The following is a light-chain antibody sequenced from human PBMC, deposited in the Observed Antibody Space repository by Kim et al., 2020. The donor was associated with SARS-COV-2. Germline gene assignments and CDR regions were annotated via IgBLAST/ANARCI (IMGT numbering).Light chain of an antibody. Sequence: EIVMTQSPATLSVAPGEKVTLSCRASQSVSSNLAWYQHKPGQAPRLLIYAASSRAIGIPARFSGSGYGTQFTLTVSSLQSEDFAIYYCQQYNDWPPMYTFGQGTKLEI. CDR1: QSVSSN. CDR3: QQYNDWPPMYT. J-gene: IGKJ2*01. CDR2: AAS. V-gene: IGKV3-15*01.